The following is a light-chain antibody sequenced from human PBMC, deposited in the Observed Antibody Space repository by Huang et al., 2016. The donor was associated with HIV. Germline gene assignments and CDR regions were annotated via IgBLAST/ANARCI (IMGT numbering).Light chain of an antibody. CDR1: QSLLQSNEYNS. V-gene: IGKV2-28*01. CDR2: LGS. J-gene: IGKJ1*01. Sequence: DIEMTQSPLSLPVTPGEPASISCKSSQSLLQSNEYNSLKWYLQKPEQSPQLLIYLGSNRASGVPGRFSGSGSGTDFTLKISRVEAEDVGVYYCMQALETPWTFGQGTKVEIK. CDR3: MQALETPWT.